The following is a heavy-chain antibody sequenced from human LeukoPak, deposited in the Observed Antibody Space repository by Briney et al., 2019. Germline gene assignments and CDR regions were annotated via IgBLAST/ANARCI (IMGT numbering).Heavy chain of an antibody. D-gene: IGHD5-18*01. J-gene: IGHJ6*03. CDR2: INPNSGGT. V-gene: IGHV1-2*02. CDR3: ARGGLDTAMVMYYYYYYMDV. CDR1: GYTFTGYY. Sequence: ASVKVSCKASGYTFTGYYMHWVRQAPGQGLEWMGWINPNSGGTNYAQKFQGRVTMTRDTSIGTAYMELSRLRSDDTAVYDCARGGLDTAMVMYYYYYYMDVWGKGTTVTVSS.